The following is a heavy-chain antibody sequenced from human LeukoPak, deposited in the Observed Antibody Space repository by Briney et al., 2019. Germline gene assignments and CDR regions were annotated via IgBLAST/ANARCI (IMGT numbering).Heavy chain of an antibody. CDR1: GYTFTGYY. CDR2: INPNSGGT. CDR3: ARDRYGYNLGYYY. D-gene: IGHD5-24*01. V-gene: IGHV1-2*02. J-gene: IGHJ4*02. Sequence: ASVKVSCKASGYTFTGYYMHWVRQAPGQGLEWMGWINPNSGGTNYAQKFQGRVTMTRDTSISTAYMELSRLSSVTAADTAVYYCARDRYGYNLGYYYWGKGTLVTVSS.